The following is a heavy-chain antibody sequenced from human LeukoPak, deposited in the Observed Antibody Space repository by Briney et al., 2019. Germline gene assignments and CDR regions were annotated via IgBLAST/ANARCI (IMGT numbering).Heavy chain of an antibody. CDR3: AREKYCSGCSCYIDC. J-gene: IGHJ4*02. V-gene: IGHV1-18*01. CDR1: DYTFSSYG. Sequence: APVKVSCTASDYTFSSYGISRVREAPGHGLGWRGWIRVYNGNTTHTQKTPGRGTMTTATSTRTAYMELKSLRSDDTAVHYCAREKYCSGCSCYIDCWGQGTLVTVSS. D-gene: IGHD2-15*01. CDR2: IRVYNGNT.